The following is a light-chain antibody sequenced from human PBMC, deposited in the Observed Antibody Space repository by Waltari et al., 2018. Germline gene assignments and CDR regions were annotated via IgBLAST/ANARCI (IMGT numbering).Light chain of an antibody. CDR3: QQYNRWPPIT. CDR2: DAS. CDR1: QSVSSN. V-gene: IGKV3-15*01. J-gene: IGKJ5*01. Sequence: EIVMTQSPATLSVSPGETATLSCRASQSVSSNVAWYQKKPGQAHRLLIYDASTRAPSIPARFRGSGSGTEFTLTISSLQSEDFAVYYCQQYNRWPPITFGHGTRLEI.